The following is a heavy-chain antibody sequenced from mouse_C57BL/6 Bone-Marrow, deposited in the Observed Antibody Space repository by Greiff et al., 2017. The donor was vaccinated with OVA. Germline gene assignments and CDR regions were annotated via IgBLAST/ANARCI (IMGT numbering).Heavy chain of an antibody. CDR2: ISGGGGNT. CDR3: ARHFGPWFAY. CDR1: GFTFSSYT. J-gene: IGHJ3*01. Sequence: DVQLVESGGGLVKPGGSLKLSCAASGFTFSSYTMSWVRQTPEKRLEWVATISGGGGNTYYPDSVKGRFTISRDNAKNTLYLQMSSLRSEDTALYYCARHFGPWFAYWGQGTLVTVSA. V-gene: IGHV5-9*01.